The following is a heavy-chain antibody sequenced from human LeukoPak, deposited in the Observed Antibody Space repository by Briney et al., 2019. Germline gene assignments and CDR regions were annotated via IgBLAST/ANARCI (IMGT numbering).Heavy chain of an antibody. J-gene: IGHJ3*02. CDR1: GFTFGGYT. CDR3: ARDAGIVAFDI. Sequence: GGSLRLSCVASGFTFGGYTINWVRLAPWKGLEWVSSISSSLNMYFAESVKGRFTISRDSARNSVSLQLNSLRVEDTAVYYCARDAGIVAFDIWGQGTVVTVSS. D-gene: IGHD2-15*01. V-gene: IGHV3-21*01. CDR2: ISSSLNM.